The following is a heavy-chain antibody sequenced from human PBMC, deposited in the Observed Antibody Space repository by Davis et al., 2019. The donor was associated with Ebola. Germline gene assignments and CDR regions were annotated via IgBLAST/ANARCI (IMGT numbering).Heavy chain of an antibody. Sequence: GSLRLSCAASGFTFSSYGMHWVRQAPGKGLEWVAVISYDGSNKYYADSVKGRFTISRDNSKNTLYLQMNSLRAEDTAVYYCARDNGYSSGWYVGDWGQGTLVTVSS. CDR2: ISYDGSNK. V-gene: IGHV3-30*03. J-gene: IGHJ4*02. CDR3: ARDNGYSSGWYVGD. CDR1: GFTFSSYG. D-gene: IGHD6-19*01.